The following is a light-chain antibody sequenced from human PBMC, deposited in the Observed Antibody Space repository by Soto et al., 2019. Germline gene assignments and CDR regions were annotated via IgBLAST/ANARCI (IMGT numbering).Light chain of an antibody. CDR3: QQYGTSPPLT. CDR2: GAS. V-gene: IGKV3-20*01. J-gene: IGKJ4*01. CDR1: QSVSSNY. Sequence: EIVLTQSPGTLSLSPGERATVSCRASQSVSSNYLAWYQQKPGQAPRLLIYGASSRATGIPDRFSGSGSATDFTLTISRLEPEDFAVYYCQQYGTSPPLTFGGGTKVDNK.